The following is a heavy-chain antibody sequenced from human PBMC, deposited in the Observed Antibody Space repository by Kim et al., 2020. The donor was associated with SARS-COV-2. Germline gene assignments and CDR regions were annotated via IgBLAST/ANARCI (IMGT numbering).Heavy chain of an antibody. CDR3: ARRIRAGYFDL. V-gene: IGHV3-48*04. D-gene: IGHD5-18*01. CDR1: GFTFSSYS. Sequence: GGSLRLSCAASGFTFSSYSMNWVRQAPGKGLEWVSYISSSSSTIYYADSVKGRFTISRDNAKNSLYLQMNSLRAEDTAVYYCARRIRAGYFDLWGRGTLVTVSS. J-gene: IGHJ2*01. CDR2: ISSSSSTI.